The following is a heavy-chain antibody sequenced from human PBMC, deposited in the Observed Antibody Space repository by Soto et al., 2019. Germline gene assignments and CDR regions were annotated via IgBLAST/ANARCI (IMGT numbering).Heavy chain of an antibody. CDR1: GYTFTSYG. V-gene: IGHV1-18*04. J-gene: IGHJ4*02. CDR3: ARDRNPVYYYDSSGYPAGNY. D-gene: IGHD3-22*01. CDR2: ISAYNGNT. Sequence: QVQLVQSGAEVKKPGASVKVSCKASGYTFTSYGISWVRQAPGQGLEWMGWISAYNGNTNYAQKLQGRVTMTTDTSTSTAYMELRSLRSDDTAVYYCARDRNPVYYYDSSGYPAGNYWGQGTLVTVSS.